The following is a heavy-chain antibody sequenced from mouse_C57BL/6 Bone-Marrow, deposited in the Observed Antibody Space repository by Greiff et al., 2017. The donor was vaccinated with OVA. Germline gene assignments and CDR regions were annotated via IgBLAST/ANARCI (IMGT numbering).Heavy chain of an antibody. CDR3: ARNYYGDAMDY. V-gene: IGHV2-6*01. Sequence: VQLQQSGPGLVAPSQSLSITCTVSGFSLTSYGVDWVRQSPGKGLEWLGVIWGVGSTNYNSALKSRLSISKDNSKSQVFLKMNSLQTDDTAMYYCARNYYGDAMDYWGQGTSVTVSS. CDR2: IWGVGST. D-gene: IGHD1-1*01. J-gene: IGHJ4*01. CDR1: GFSLTSYG.